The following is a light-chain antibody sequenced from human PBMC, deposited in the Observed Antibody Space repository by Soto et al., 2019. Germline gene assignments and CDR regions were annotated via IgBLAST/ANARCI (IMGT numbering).Light chain of an antibody. CDR2: DVS. V-gene: IGLV2-11*01. CDR3: CSYAGSYRYV. CDR1: SSDVGGYNY. Sequence: QSVLTQPRSVSGSPGQSVTISCTGTSSDVGGYNYVSWYQQHPGKAPKLMIYDVSKRPSGVPDRFSGSKSGNTASLTISGLQAEDEADYYCCSYAGSYRYVFGTGTQLTVL. J-gene: IGLJ1*01.